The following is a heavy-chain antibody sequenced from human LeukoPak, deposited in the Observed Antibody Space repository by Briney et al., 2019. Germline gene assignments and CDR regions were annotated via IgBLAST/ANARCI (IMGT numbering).Heavy chain of an antibody. Sequence: GGSLRLSCAASGFTFSNYAMSWVRQAPGKGLEWVSAISGSGGSTYYADSVKGRFTISRDNSKNTLYLQMNSLRAEDTAVYYCAKGGSYRSQPYFDYWGQGTPVTVSS. V-gene: IGHV3-23*01. CDR2: ISGSGGST. J-gene: IGHJ4*02. CDR3: AKGGSYRSQPYFDY. CDR1: GFTFSNYA. D-gene: IGHD3-16*02.